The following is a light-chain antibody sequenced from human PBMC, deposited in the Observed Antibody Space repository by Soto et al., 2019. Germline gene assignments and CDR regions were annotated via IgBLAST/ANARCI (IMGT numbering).Light chain of an antibody. Sequence: QSVLTKPPSASGTPGQRVTISCSGSSSNVGSNFVNWYQHLPGTAPKLLIHSDNRRPSGVPDRFSGSKSGTSASLAICGLQSEDEADYYCAAWDDSLNGPLFGGGTKLTVL. J-gene: IGLJ2*01. CDR1: SSNVGSNF. V-gene: IGLV1-44*01. CDR2: SDN. CDR3: AAWDDSLNGPL.